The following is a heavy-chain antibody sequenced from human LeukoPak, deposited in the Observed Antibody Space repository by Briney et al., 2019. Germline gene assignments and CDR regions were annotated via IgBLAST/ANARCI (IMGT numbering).Heavy chain of an antibody. CDR1: GFNFSYYA. CDR2: IWFDGSND. D-gene: IGHD1-26*01. Sequence: GGSLRLSCTASGFNFSYYAMHWVRQAPGKGLAWVALIWFDGSNDYCEDSVKGRFTISRDNSKDTVFLQMNSLTVDDTAVYYCARLVGGTTGATDYWGQGSLVSVS. V-gene: IGHV3-33*01. J-gene: IGHJ4*02. CDR3: ARLVGGTTGATDY.